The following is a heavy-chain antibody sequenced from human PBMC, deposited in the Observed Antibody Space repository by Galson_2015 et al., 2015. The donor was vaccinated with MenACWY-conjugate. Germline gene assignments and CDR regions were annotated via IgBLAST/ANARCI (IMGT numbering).Heavy chain of an antibody. V-gene: IGHV4-39*01. CDR3: ARRRPRDIGGGFDI. Sequence: SLKSRITASVDTSKNQFSLNLASVTAADTALYYCARRRPRDIGGGFDIWGQGTLVTVSS. J-gene: IGHJ3*02. D-gene: IGHD2-15*01.